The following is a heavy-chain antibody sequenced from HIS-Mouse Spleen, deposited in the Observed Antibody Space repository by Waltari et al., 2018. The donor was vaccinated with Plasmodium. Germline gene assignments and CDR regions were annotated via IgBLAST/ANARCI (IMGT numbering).Heavy chain of an antibody. CDR3: AKVAQGTRDAFDI. Sequence: QVQLVESGGGVVQPGRSLRLSCAASGFTFSSYGMPWVRQAPGKGLEWVAVIWYDGSNKYYADSVKGRFTISRDNSKNTLYLQMNSLRAEDTAVYYCAKVAQGTRDAFDIWGQGTMVTVSS. CDR1: GFTFSSYG. D-gene: IGHD2-8*01. CDR2: IWYDGSNK. V-gene: IGHV3-33*06. J-gene: IGHJ3*02.